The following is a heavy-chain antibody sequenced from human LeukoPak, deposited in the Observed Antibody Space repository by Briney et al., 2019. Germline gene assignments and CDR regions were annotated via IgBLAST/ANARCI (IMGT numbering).Heavy chain of an antibody. Sequence: GASVKVSCKASGYTFTGYYMHWVRQAPGQGLEWMGWINPSSGGTNYAQKFQGRVTMTRDTSISTAYMELSRLRSDDTAVYYCARDAQVYYYDSSGYYYDYWGQGTLVTVSS. V-gene: IGHV1-2*02. D-gene: IGHD3-22*01. CDR2: INPSSGGT. CDR3: ARDAQVYYYDSSGYYYDY. CDR1: GYTFTGYY. J-gene: IGHJ4*02.